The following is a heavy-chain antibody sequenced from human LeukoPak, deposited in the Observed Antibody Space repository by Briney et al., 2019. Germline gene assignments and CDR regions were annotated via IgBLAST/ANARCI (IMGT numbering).Heavy chain of an antibody. CDR1: GYTFTSYS. CDR2: ISTYNGNS. Sequence: ASVKVSCKAYGYTFTSYSINWVRQAPGQGIEWMRWISTYNGNSNYAQKLQGRVTMTTDTSTSTAYMELRSLRSDDTAMYYCAKDRWRDGSSSFDNWGQGTLVTVSS. V-gene: IGHV1-18*01. CDR3: AKDRWRDGSSSFDN. J-gene: IGHJ4*02. D-gene: IGHD6-6*01.